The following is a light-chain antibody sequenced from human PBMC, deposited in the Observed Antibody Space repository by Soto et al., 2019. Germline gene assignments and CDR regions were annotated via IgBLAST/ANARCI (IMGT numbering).Light chain of an antibody. CDR2: GAS. CDR3: QQYNDNWPT. V-gene: IGKV3-15*01. Sequence: EIVMTQYPDTLSVSPGETVTLSCRASQSVRTNLAWYQHKPGQSPRLLIYGASKRATGFPGRFSGSGSGTDFTLTISSLQSEDFAVYYCQQYNDNWPTFGQGTKVEIK. J-gene: IGKJ1*01. CDR1: QSVRTN.